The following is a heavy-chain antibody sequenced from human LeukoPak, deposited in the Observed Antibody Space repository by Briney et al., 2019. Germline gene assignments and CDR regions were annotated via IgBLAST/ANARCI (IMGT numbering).Heavy chain of an antibody. V-gene: IGHV3-7*03. CDR2: IKPGGNEK. CDR1: GFTFSSYS. Sequence: GGSLRLSCAASGFTFSSYSMNWVRQAPGKGLEWVANIKPGGNEKYYVDSVKGRFTISRDNAKNSLYLQMNSLRAEDTAVYYCATFRFLGTWGQGTMVTVSP. D-gene: IGHD3-3*01. J-gene: IGHJ3*01. CDR3: ATFRFLGT.